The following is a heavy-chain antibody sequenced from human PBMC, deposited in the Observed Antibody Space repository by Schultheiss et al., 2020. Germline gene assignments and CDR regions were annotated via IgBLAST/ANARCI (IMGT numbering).Heavy chain of an antibody. J-gene: IGHJ4*02. Sequence: GGSLRLSCAASGFTFSSYDMHWVRQATGKGLEWVSSISSSSSYIYYADSVKGRFTISRDNAKNSLYLQMNSLRADDTAVYYCARDRDPYYYDRSGPPDYWGQGTLVIVSS. CDR1: GFTFSSYD. V-gene: IGHV3-21*01. CDR2: ISSSSSYI. D-gene: IGHD3-22*01. CDR3: ARDRDPYYYDRSGPPDY.